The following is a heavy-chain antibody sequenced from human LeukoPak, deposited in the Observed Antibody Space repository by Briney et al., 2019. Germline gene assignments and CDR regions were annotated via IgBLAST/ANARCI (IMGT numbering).Heavy chain of an antibody. J-gene: IGHJ1*01. CDR2: ISSSSSTI. V-gene: IGHV3-48*04. CDR1: GFTFSSYT. D-gene: IGHD3-10*01. Sequence: GESLRLSCAASGFTFSSYTMNWVRQAPGKGLEWVSYISSSSSTIYYADSVKGRFTISRDNAKNSLYLQMNSLRAEDTAVYYCARGGVWFGHEYFQHWGQGTLVTVSS. CDR3: ARGGVWFGHEYFQH.